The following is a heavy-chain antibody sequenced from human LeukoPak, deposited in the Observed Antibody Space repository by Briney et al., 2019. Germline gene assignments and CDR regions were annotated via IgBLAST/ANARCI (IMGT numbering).Heavy chain of an antibody. Sequence: AASVTVSCKGSGDTFSRYYMHWVRQAPGQGLEWMGIINPSGSSTRNAQKFQGRVTLTRGTSTSTVYMELRSLSSDDTAVYFCASGFYYFDYWGQGTLVTVSS. CDR3: ASGFYYFDY. CDR2: INPSGSST. J-gene: IGHJ4*02. CDR1: GDTFSRYY. V-gene: IGHV1-46*01.